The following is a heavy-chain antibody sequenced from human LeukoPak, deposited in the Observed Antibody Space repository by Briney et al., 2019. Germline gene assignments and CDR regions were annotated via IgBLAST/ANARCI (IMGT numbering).Heavy chain of an antibody. V-gene: IGHV4-59*01. CDR3: ARSPLVYDFWSGYPAPSFDY. CDR2: IYYSGST. D-gene: IGHD3-3*01. J-gene: IGHJ4*02. Sequence: SETLSLTCTVSGGSISSYYWSWIRQPPGKGLEWIGYIYYSGSTNYNPSLKSRVTISVDTSKNQFSLKLSSVTAADTAVYYCARSPLVYDFWSGYPAPSFDYWGQGTLVTVSS. CDR1: GGSISSYY.